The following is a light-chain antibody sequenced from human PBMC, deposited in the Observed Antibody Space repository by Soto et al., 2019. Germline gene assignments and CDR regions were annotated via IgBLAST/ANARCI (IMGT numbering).Light chain of an antibody. Sequence: QSALTQPRSVSGSPGQSVTISCTGTSSDVGGYNYVSWFQHHPGKAPKVLIYDVSRRPSGVPDRFSGSKSGNTASVTISGLQAEDEADYYCCSYAGNSYVFGTGTKLTVL. J-gene: IGLJ1*01. CDR1: SSDVGGYNY. CDR2: DVS. CDR3: CSYAGNSYV. V-gene: IGLV2-11*01.